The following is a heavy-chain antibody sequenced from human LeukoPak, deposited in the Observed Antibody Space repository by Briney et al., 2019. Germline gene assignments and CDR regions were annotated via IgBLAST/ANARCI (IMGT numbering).Heavy chain of an antibody. D-gene: IGHD5-24*01. CDR2: ISSSSIYI. J-gene: IGHJ3*02. CDR1: RFTFSNYR. CDR3: ARGRDGYNLVDAFDI. Sequence: PGGSLRLSCAASRFTFSNYRMNWVRQAPGKGLEWVSSISSSSIYIYYADSLKGRFTISRDNAKNSLYLQMNSLRAEDTAVYYCARGRDGYNLVDAFDIWGQGIMVTVSS. V-gene: IGHV3-21*01.